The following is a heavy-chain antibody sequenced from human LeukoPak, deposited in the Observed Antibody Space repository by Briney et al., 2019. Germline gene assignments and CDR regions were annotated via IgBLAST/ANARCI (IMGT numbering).Heavy chain of an antibody. CDR2: IYVSGTT. V-gene: IGHV4-4*07. D-gene: IGHD5-18*01. J-gene: IGHJ4*02. CDR3: ARGSRGYSYTIDY. CDR1: GGSISSYY. Sequence: SETLSLTCSVSGGSISSYYWSWIRQPAGKGLEGIGRIYVSGTTNYNPSLKSRITMYLDTSRNQLSLRLSSGTAADTAVYYCARGSRGYSYTIDYWGQGTLVTVSS.